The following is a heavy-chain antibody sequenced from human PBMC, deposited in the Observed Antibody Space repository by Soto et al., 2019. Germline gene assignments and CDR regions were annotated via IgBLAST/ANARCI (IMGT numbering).Heavy chain of an antibody. J-gene: IGHJ1*01. CDR2: IWYDGSNK. V-gene: IGHV3-30*02. Sequence: GGSLRLSCAASGFTFSSYGMHWVRQAPGKGLEWVAVIWYDGSNKYYADSVKGRFTISRDNSKNTLYLQMNSLRAEDTAVYYCAKTVSGSYWGGYFQHWGQGTLVTSPQ. CDR1: GFTFSSYG. CDR3: AKTVSGSYWGGYFQH. D-gene: IGHD1-26*01.